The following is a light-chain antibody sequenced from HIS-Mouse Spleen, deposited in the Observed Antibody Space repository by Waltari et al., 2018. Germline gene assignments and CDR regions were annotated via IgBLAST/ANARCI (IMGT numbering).Light chain of an antibody. V-gene: IGLV2-14*03. Sequence: QSALTQPASVSGSPGQSITISCTGTSSDLGGYNYVSWYQQHPGKAPKPMIYDVSNRPSGISNRFSGSKSGNTASLTISGLQAEDEADYYCSSYTSSSTLVFGTGTKVTVL. CDR1: SSDLGGYNY. CDR3: SSYTSSSTLV. J-gene: IGLJ1*01. CDR2: DVS.